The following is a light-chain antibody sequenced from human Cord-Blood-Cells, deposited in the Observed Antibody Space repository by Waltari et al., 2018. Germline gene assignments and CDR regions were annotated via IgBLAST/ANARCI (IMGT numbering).Light chain of an antibody. CDR1: QSISSW. Sequence: DIQMTQSPSTLSASVGDRVTITCRASQSISSWLAWYQQKPGKAPKLLICDASSLESGVPSRFIGSGSETEFTLAISSLQPYDCATYYCQQYNSYSTFGHGTKLEIK. CDR3: QQYNSYST. CDR2: DAS. V-gene: IGKV1-5*01. J-gene: IGKJ2*01.